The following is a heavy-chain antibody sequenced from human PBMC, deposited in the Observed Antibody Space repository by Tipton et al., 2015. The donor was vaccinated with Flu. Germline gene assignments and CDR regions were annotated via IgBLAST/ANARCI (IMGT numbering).Heavy chain of an antibody. Sequence: TLSLTCTVSGDSISGSYYWGWIRQAPGKGLEWIGNIYHTGSTYHNPSLKSRVTMSVDTSRNHLSLRLRSVTAADTAVYSCARRDFSNYVSDPKSWFDPWGQGILVTVSP. J-gene: IGHJ5*02. CDR1: GDSISGSYY. CDR2: IYHTGST. CDR3: ARRDFSNYVSDPKSWFDP. V-gene: IGHV4-38-2*02. D-gene: IGHD4-11*01.